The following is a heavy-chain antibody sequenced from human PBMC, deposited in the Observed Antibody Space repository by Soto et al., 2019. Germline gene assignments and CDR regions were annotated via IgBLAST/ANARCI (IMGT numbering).Heavy chain of an antibody. CDR1: GFTFSSYA. Sequence: QVQLVESGGGVVQPGRSLRLSCAASGFTFSSYAMHWVRQAPGNGLEWVAVISYDGSNKYYADSVKGRVTISRDNSKNTLYLQMNSLRAEDTAVYYCARGSLQLERNDAFDIWGQGTMVTVSS. V-gene: IGHV3-30-3*01. J-gene: IGHJ3*02. D-gene: IGHD1-1*01. CDR2: ISYDGSNK. CDR3: ARGSLQLERNDAFDI.